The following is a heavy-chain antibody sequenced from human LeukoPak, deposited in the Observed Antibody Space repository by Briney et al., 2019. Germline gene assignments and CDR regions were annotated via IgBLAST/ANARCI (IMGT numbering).Heavy chain of an antibody. V-gene: IGHV1-2*02. J-gene: IGHJ4*02. CDR3: ARSLGSALAPTNYFDY. Sequence: ASVKVSCKASGYTFTGYYMHWVRQAPGQGLEWVGWINPNSGGTNYAKKFQGRVTMTRDTSISTAYMELSRLRSDDTAVYYCARSLGSALAPTNYFDYWGQGTLVTVSS. D-gene: IGHD2-15*01. CDR1: GYTFTGYY. CDR2: INPNSGGT.